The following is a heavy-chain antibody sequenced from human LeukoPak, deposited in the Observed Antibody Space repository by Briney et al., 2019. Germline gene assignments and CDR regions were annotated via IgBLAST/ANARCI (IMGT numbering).Heavy chain of an antibody. V-gene: IGHV4-34*01. CDR2: INHSGST. Sequence: SETLSLTCAVYGGSFSGYYWSWIRQPPGKGLEWIGEINHSGSTNYNPSLKSRVTISVDTSKNQFSLKLSSVTAADTAVYYCARDVVGATPRGYYYYYMDVWGKGTTVTVSS. J-gene: IGHJ6*03. D-gene: IGHD1-26*01. CDR1: GGSFSGYY. CDR3: ARDVVGATPRGYYYYYMDV.